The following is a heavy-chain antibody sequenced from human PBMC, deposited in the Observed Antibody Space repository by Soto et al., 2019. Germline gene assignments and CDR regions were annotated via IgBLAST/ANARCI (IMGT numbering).Heavy chain of an antibody. D-gene: IGHD4-17*01. J-gene: IGHJ4*02. V-gene: IGHV1-69*13. CDR2: IIPKFGTT. CDR1: GGTFSTYG. CDR3: ARELDPYYGGNSLSLDY. Sequence: QVQLVQSGAEVKKPGSSVKVSCKASGGTFSTYGMNWVRLAPGQGLEWMGGIIPKFGTTTYAQKFQGRVTITADESTNTAYMELNYLRSEDTAVYFCARELDPYYGGNSLSLDYCVQGTLVTVSS.